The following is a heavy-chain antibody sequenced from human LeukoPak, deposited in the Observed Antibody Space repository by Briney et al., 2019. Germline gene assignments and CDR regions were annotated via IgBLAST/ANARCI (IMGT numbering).Heavy chain of an antibody. CDR3: ARGYGDDALYYFDY. CDR1: GFTFSNYW. Sequence: PGGSLRLSCAASGFTFSNYWMSWVRQAPGKGLEWVAVISYDGSNKYYADSVKGRFTISRDNSKNTLYLQMNSLRAEDTAVYYCARGYGDDALYYFDYWGQGTLVTVSS. V-gene: IGHV3-30*03. D-gene: IGHD4-17*01. CDR2: ISYDGSNK. J-gene: IGHJ4*02.